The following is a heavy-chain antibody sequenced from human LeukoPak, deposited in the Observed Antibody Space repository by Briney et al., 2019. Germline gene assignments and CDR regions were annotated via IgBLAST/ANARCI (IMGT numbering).Heavy chain of an antibody. V-gene: IGHV3-30*01. Sequence: GRSQRLSCAASGFTFSSYAMHWVRQAPGKGLEWVAVISYDGSNKYYADSVKGRFTISRDNSKNTLYLQMNSLRAEDTAVYYCARRPTYFDYWGQGTLVTVSS. CDR2: ISYDGSNK. CDR3: ARRPTYFDY. J-gene: IGHJ4*02. CDR1: GFTFSSYA.